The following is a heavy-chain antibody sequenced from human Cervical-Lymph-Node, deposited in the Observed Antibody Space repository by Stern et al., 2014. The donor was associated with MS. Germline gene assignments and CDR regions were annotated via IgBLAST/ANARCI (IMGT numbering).Heavy chain of an antibody. CDR2: ITNVGNS. Sequence: EVQLVESGGGVIQPGGSLRLSCTASGFTVSRDYMTWVRQAPGKGLEWVSLITNVGNSFYTDYVKGRFTISRDDSKNSVYLHMTSLRAEDTAMYYCARDTSSPERSDWWGQGTLVTVSS. CDR1: GFTVSRDY. J-gene: IGHJ4*02. CDR3: ARDTSSPERSDW. V-gene: IGHV3-53*01. D-gene: IGHD1-1*01.